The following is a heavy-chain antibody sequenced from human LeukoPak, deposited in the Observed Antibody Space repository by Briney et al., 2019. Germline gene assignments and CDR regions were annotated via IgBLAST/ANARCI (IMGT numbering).Heavy chain of an antibody. CDR3: ATTRGEWLVPGLFDY. V-gene: IGHV3-74*01. CDR2: IKSDGRST. Sequence: GGSLRLSCAASGFTFSSYWMHWVRQAPGKGLVWVSRIKSDGRSTSYADSVKGQFTISRDNAKNTLYLQMNSLRSEDTAVYYCATTRGEWLVPGLFDYWGQGTLVTVSS. D-gene: IGHD6-19*01. CDR1: GFTFSSYW. J-gene: IGHJ4*02.